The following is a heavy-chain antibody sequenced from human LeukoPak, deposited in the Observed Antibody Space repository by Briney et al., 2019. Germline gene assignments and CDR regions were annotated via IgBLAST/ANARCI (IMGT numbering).Heavy chain of an antibody. Sequence: SGTLSLTCAVSGGSISSSSNWWSWVRQPPGKGLEWIGEISQSGSTNYNPSLKSRVTMSVDKSKNQFSLKLTSVTAADTAVYYCARAGRYYDSTGYYWYFDYWGQGTLVTVSS. CDR2: ISQSGST. CDR3: ARAGRYYDSTGYYWYFDY. CDR1: GGSISSSSNW. V-gene: IGHV4-4*02. D-gene: IGHD3-22*01. J-gene: IGHJ4*02.